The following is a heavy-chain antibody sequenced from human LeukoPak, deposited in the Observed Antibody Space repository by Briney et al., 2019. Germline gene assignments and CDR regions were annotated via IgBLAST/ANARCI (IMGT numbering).Heavy chain of an antibody. J-gene: IGHJ3*02. V-gene: IGHV3-74*01. CDR1: GLTFSSYW. CDR2: IISDGSST. D-gene: IGHD6-19*01. CDR3: AREHVDLAVAAAVLFEM. Sequence: GGSLRLSCAASGLTFSSYWMHWVRQAPGKGLVWVSRIISDGSSTNYEHSLKGRFTISRDNAKNPLYLQMNSLRADEPAGYYSAREHVDLAVAAAVLFEMCGLGTMVTVSS.